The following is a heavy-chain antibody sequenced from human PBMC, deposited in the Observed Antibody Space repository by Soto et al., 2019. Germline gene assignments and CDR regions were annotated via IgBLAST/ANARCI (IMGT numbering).Heavy chain of an antibody. CDR2: INAGIANF. V-gene: IGHV1-3*01. J-gene: IGHJ6*02. CDR1: GYTFTDFA. D-gene: IGHD2-2*01. CDR3: ARPSCSTPDCLRPYNLYGLDV. Sequence: QVKLIQSGAEVKKPGASVKVSCKTSGYTFTDFAIHWVRQTPGLSLEWMGWINAGIANFRYSQKFQGRVSLTRDTSTSTVYMELRSLTSDDTAVYYCARPSCSTPDCLRPYNLYGLDVWGHGTTVIVS.